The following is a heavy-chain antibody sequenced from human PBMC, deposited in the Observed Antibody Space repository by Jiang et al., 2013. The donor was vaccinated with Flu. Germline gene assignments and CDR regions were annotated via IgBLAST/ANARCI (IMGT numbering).Heavy chain of an antibody. D-gene: IGHD2-2*01. CDR3: ARRYRGIVVVPADEYFQH. Sequence: QLLESGGGVVQPGRSLRLSCAASGFTFSSYAMHWVRQAPGKGLEWVAVISYDGSNKYYADSVKGRFTISRDNSKNTLYLQMNSLRAEDTAVYYCARRYRGIVVVPADEYFQHWGQGTLVTVSS. CDR1: GFTFSSYA. J-gene: IGHJ1*01. V-gene: IGHV3-30*01. CDR2: ISYDGSNK.